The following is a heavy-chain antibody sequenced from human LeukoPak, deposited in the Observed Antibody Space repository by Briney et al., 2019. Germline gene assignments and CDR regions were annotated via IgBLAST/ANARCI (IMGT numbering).Heavy chain of an antibody. CDR1: GFTFSNYA. CDR3: ARDQGVAGYVIGN. J-gene: IGHJ4*02. V-gene: IGHV3-23*01. Sequence: GGSLRLSCAAAGFTFSNYAMTWVRQAPGKGLEWVSSISGSGGSTYYADSVKGRFTISRDNSKNTLYLQMYSLRAEDTAVYYCARDQGVAGYVIGNWGQGTLVSVSS. CDR2: ISGSGGST. D-gene: IGHD6-19*01.